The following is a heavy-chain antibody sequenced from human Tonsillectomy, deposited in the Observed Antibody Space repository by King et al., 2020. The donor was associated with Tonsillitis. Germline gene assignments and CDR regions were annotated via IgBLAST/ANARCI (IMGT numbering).Heavy chain of an antibody. CDR1: GYSFTNYC. V-gene: IGHV5-51*01. CDR2: ICPGDSDT. J-gene: IGHJ4*02. CDR3: ARHCYDSSGYPYYFDY. D-gene: IGHD3-22*01. Sequence: EVQLVESGAEVKKPGESMKISCKASGYSFTNYCIGWVRQMPGKGLEWMGIICPGDSDTRYSPSFQGQITFSADKSISTAYLQWSSLKASDTAMYYCARHCYDSSGYPYYFDYWGQGTLVTVSS.